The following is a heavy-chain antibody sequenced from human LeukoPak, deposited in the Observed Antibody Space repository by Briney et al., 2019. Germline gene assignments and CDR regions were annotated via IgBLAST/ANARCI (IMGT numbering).Heavy chain of an antibody. V-gene: IGHV3-21*04. CDR2: ISTSNSYI. CDR1: GFTFSDYH. D-gene: IGHD6-19*01. Sequence: GGSLRLSCVVSGFTFSDYHMNWVRQAPGKGLEWVSSISTSNSYIYYADSLTGRFTISRDNAKNSLYLQMNSLRAEDTAVYYCAKDWSSGWYTLDYWGQGTLVTVSS. CDR3: AKDWSSGWYTLDY. J-gene: IGHJ4*02.